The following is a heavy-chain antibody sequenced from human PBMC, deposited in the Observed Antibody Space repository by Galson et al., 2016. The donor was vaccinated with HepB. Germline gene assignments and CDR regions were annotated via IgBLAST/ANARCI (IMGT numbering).Heavy chain of an antibody. D-gene: IGHD6-19*01. Sequence: SLRLSCAASGFTFGIYSMNWARQAPGKGLEWVSYISSSSSTIHYSDSVKGRFTIYRDNAKNSLYLQMNSLRDEDTAVYYCGRDSSGLSWDFQYWGQGTLVTVSS. CDR3: GRDSSGLSWDFQY. CDR2: ISSSSSTI. J-gene: IGHJ4*02. CDR1: GFTFGIYS. V-gene: IGHV3-48*02.